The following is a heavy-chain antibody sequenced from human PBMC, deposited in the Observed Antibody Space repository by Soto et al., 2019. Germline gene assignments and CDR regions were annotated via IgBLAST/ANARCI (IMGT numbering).Heavy chain of an antibody. V-gene: IGHV4-38-2*02. J-gene: IGHJ5*02. CDR2: TWHGGST. Sequence: SETLSLTCTVSGYSIASHYYWGWIRQSPGKGLEWIGTTWHGGSTYYKPSLNSRVTISVDTSKNQFSLKLTSVTAADTAVYYCARGTLSSAKRGWFDPWGQGTLVTVSS. CDR1: GYSIASHYY. D-gene: IGHD2-2*01. CDR3: ARGTLSSAKRGWFDP.